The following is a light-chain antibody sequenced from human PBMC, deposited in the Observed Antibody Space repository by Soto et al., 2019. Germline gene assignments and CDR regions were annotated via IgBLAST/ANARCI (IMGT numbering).Light chain of an antibody. J-gene: IGKJ5*01. CDR3: QQSSNWPPIT. CDR2: DAS. Sequence: EVVLTQSPATLSLSPGERATLSCRASQSVSNYLAWYQQKPGQAPRLLVYDASNRAAGIPARFSGSGSGTDFTLPISSLEPEDFAVYYCQQSSNWPPITFGQGTRLEIK. V-gene: IGKV3-11*01. CDR1: QSVSNY.